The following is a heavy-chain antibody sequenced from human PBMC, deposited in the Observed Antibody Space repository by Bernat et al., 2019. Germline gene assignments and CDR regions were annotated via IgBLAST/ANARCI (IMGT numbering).Heavy chain of an antibody. D-gene: IGHD3-10*01. V-gene: IGHV3-23*04. CDR2: ISGSGSTT. CDR3: AKTQISLVRGVITPTWFDP. J-gene: IGHJ5*02. CDR1: GFIFSTHA. Sequence: EVQLVESGGGLVKPGGSLRLSCATSGFIFSTHAMSWVLQGPRKGLEWVATISGSGSTTYYADSVKGRFTISRDNSKNTLYLQMSSLRVEDTAVYYCAKTQISLVRGVITPTWFDPWGLGTLVTVSS.